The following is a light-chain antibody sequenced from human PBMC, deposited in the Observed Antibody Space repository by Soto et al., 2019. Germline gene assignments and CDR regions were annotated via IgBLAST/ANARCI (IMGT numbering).Light chain of an antibody. CDR2: EVT. J-gene: IGLJ2*01. CDR1: SRDVGSYNF. V-gene: IGLV2-23*02. Sequence: QSALTQPASVSGSPGQSITISCTGTSRDVGSYNFVSWYQQHPGKAPKLMIYEVTKRPSGVSSRFSGSKSGNTASLTMSGLQAADEADYYCSSYAGSNTLVFGGGTKVTVL. CDR3: SSYAGSNTLV.